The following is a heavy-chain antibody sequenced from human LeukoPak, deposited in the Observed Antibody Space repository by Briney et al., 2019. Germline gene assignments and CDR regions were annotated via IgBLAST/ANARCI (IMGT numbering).Heavy chain of an antibody. J-gene: IGHJ2*01. V-gene: IGHV3-23*01. CDR3: ARHTVAGTRYFDL. D-gene: IGHD6-19*01. CDR1: GFTFSSYA. Sequence: PGGSLRLSCAASGFTFSSYAMSWVRQAPGKGPEWFSAISGTGSSTYYADSVKGRFTISRDNSKNTLYLQMNSPRAEDTAVYYCARHTVAGTRYFDLWGRGTLVTVSS. CDR2: ISGTGSST.